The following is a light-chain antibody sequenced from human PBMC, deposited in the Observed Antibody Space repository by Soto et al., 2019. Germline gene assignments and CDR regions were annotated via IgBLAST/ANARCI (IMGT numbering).Light chain of an antibody. CDR3: QQSYSTLTWT. V-gene: IGKV1-39*01. Sequence: DIQMTQCPSSLSASVGDRVTITCRPSQSISSYLNWYQQKPGKAPKLLIYAASSLQSGVPSRFSGSGSGTDFTLTISSLQPEDFATYYCQQSYSTLTWTFGQGTKVDIK. CDR1: QSISSY. J-gene: IGKJ1*01. CDR2: AAS.